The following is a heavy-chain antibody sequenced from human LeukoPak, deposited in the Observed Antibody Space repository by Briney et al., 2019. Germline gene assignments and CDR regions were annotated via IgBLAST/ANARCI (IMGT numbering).Heavy chain of an antibody. D-gene: IGHD3-10*01. CDR1: GGSFSGYY. J-gene: IGHJ1*01. CDR3: ASPNYYGSGSYYRYFQH. Sequence: SETLSLTCAVYGGSFSGYYWSWIRQPPGKGLEWIGEINHSGSTNYNPSLKSRVTISVDTSKNQFSLKLSSVTAADTAVYYCASPNYYGSGSYYRYFQHWGQDTLVTVSS. V-gene: IGHV4-34*01. CDR2: INHSGST.